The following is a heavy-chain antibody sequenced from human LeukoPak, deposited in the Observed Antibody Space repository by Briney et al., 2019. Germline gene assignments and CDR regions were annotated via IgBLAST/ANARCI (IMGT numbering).Heavy chain of an antibody. V-gene: IGHV1-69*05. D-gene: IGHD2-8*01. CDR1: GGTFSSYA. CDR2: IIPIFGTA. Sequence: GASVKVSCKASGGTFSSYAISWVRQAPGQGLEWMGRIIPIFGTASYAQKFQGRVTITTDESTSTAYMELSSLRSEDTAVYYCARGIGPNGVFDYWGQGTLVTVSS. CDR3: ARGIGPNGVFDY. J-gene: IGHJ4*02.